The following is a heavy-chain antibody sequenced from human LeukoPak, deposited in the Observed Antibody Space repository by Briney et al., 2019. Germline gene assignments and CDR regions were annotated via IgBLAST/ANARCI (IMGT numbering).Heavy chain of an antibody. J-gene: IGHJ3*02. CDR2: ISSSSSTI. Sequence: PGGSLRLSCAASGFTFSSYEMNWVRQAPGKGLEWVSYISSSSSTIYYADSVKGRFTISRDNAKNSLYLQMNSLRAEDTAVYYCAREGNFDAFDIWGQGTMVTVSS. V-gene: IGHV3-48*03. CDR3: AREGNFDAFDI. CDR1: GFTFSSYE.